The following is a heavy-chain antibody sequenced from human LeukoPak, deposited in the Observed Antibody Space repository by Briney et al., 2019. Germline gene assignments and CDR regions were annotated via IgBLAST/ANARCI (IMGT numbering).Heavy chain of an antibody. Sequence: ASVKVSCKASGYTFTSYDINWVRQAPGQGLEWMGWMNPKSGNTGYAQKFQGRVTMTRNTSISTAYMELSSLRSEDTAVYYCARDAARQEWLVSSYYYYMDVWGKGTTVTISS. V-gene: IGHV1-8*01. CDR1: GYTFTSYD. CDR2: MNPKSGNT. J-gene: IGHJ6*03. CDR3: ARDAARQEWLVSSYYYYMDV. D-gene: IGHD6-19*01.